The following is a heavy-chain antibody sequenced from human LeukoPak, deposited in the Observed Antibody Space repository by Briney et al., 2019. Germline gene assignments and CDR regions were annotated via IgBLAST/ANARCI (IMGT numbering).Heavy chain of an antibody. Sequence: GGSLRLSCAASGFTFSSYWMSWVRQAPGKGLEWVANIKQDGSEKYYVDSVKGRFTISRDNAKNSLYLQMNSLRAEDTAVYYCARDLALTTVVSLFDYWGRGTLVTVSS. D-gene: IGHD4-23*01. V-gene: IGHV3-7*01. J-gene: IGHJ4*02. CDR1: GFTFSSYW. CDR2: IKQDGSEK. CDR3: ARDLALTTVVSLFDY.